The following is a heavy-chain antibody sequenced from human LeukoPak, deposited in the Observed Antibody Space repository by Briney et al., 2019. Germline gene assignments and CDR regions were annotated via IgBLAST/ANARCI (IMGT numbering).Heavy chain of an antibody. CDR1: GGSISSTNW. CDR3: ARAYGSGSYLYLDY. D-gene: IGHD3-10*01. Sequence: PETLSLTCAVSGGSISSTNWWSWVRQPPGKGLEWIGEIYHSGYSNYNASLGRRVTISVDTSKNQFSLKLTSVTAADTAVYYCARAYGSGSYLYLDYWGQGTLVTVSS. J-gene: IGHJ4*02. V-gene: IGHV4-4*03. CDR2: IYHSGYS.